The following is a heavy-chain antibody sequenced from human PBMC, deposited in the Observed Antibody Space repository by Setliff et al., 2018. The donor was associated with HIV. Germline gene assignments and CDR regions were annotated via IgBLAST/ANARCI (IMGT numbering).Heavy chain of an antibody. CDR2: INHSGST. Sequence: SETLSLTCAVYGGSFSGYYWSWIRQPPGKGLEWIGEINHSGSTNYNPSLKSRVSISVDTSKNQFSLKLSPVTAADTAVYYCARSIVPVASGYYYFEYWGQGVLVTVSS. CDR1: GGSFSGYY. J-gene: IGHJ4*02. D-gene: IGHD3-3*01. V-gene: IGHV4-34*01. CDR3: ARSIVPVASGYYYFEY.